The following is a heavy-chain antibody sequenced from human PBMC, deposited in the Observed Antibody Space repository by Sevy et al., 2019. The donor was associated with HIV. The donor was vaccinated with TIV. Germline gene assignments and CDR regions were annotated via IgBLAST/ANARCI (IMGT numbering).Heavy chain of an antibody. D-gene: IGHD2-2*02. CDR3: ARVVEPAGIDPYYYGVDV. Sequence: ASVKVSCKASGYTFTDYYIHWVRQAPGQGLEWMGWINPKSGGTNYAQKFHGRVTMTRDTSISTAYMELSRLRSDDTAVYYRARVVEPAGIDPYYYGVDVWGPGATVTVSS. CDR1: GYTFTDYY. CDR2: INPKSGGT. V-gene: IGHV1-2*02. J-gene: IGHJ6*02.